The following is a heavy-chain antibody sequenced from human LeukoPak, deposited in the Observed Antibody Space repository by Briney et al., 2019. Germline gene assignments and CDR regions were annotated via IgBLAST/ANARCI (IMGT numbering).Heavy chain of an antibody. J-gene: IGHJ4*02. CDR2: ISWNSGSI. V-gene: IGHV3-9*01. CDR1: GFTFDDYA. CDR3: ASSYYDSSGYQI. Sequence: GRSLRLSCAASGFTFDDYAMHWDRQAPGKGLEWVSGISWNSGSIGYADSVKGRFTISRDNAKNSLYLQMNSLRAEDTALYYCASSYYDSSGYQIWGQGTLVTVSS. D-gene: IGHD3-22*01.